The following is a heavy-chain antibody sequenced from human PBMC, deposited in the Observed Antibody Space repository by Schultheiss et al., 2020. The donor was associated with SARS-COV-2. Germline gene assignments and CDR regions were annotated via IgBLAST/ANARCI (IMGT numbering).Heavy chain of an antibody. V-gene: IGHV3-30*03. CDR3: AGGSNSVDGMDV. J-gene: IGHJ6*02. Sequence: GGSLRLSCAASGFTFSSYGMHWVRQAPGKGLEWVAVISYDGSNKYYADSVKGRFTISRDNSQNTLYLQMNSLRAEDTAVYYCAGGSNSVDGMDVWGQGTTVTVSS. D-gene: IGHD4-23*01. CDR2: ISYDGSNK. CDR1: GFTFSSYG.